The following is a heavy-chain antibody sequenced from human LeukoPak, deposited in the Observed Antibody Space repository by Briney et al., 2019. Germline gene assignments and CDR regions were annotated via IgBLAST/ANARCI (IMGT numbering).Heavy chain of an antibody. CDR2: NHYTGST. CDR1: GGSINSYY. Sequence: SETLSLTCTVSGGSINSYYWTWIRQPPGKGLEWIGYNHYTGSTNHNPSLKSRVTMSVDTSKNQFSLKLSSVTAADTAVYYCARGRSGGDWFDSWGQGTLVTVSS. D-gene: IGHD3-10*01. V-gene: IGHV4-59*01. CDR3: ARGRSGGDWFDS. J-gene: IGHJ5*01.